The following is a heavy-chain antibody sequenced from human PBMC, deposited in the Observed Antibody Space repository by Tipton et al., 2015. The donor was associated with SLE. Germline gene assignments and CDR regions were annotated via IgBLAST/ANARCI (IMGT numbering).Heavy chain of an antibody. D-gene: IGHD1-14*01. CDR2: IKDNGREK. V-gene: IGHV3-7*01. CDR1: GFTFSAFW. Sequence: GSLRLSCTASGFTFSAFWMNWVRQAPGKGLEWVANIKDNGREKHYVDSVKGRFTISRDNTKNSLYLYMNTLRVADTAIYYCTIGHYRPFRGQGTLVTVSS. CDR3: TIGHYRPF. J-gene: IGHJ4*02.